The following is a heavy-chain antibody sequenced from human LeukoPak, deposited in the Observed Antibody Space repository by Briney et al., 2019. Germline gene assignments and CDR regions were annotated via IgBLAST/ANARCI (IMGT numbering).Heavy chain of an antibody. CDR3: ARGRFLEWLQYYYYGMDV. CDR2: IYYSGST. V-gene: IGHV4-59*12. Sequence: SETLSLTCTVSGGSISSYYWSWIRQPPGKGLGWIGYIYYSGSTNYNPSLKSRVTISVDTSKNQFSPKLSSVTAADTAVYYCARGRFLEWLQYYYYGMDVWGQGTTVTVSS. CDR1: GGSISSYY. J-gene: IGHJ6*02. D-gene: IGHD3-3*01.